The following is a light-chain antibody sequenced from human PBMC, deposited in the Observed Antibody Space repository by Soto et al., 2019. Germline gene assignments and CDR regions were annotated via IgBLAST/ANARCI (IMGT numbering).Light chain of an antibody. CDR3: LHYNYWPPWT. Sequence: EIVMTQSPVTLSVSPGERATLSCRASQSVRSNLAWYQQKPGQAPRLLMYDASTRATRIPARFSGSGSGTEFTLTITSLQSEDFAVYYCLHYNYWPPWTFGQGTKVEIK. CDR1: QSVRSN. CDR2: DAS. V-gene: IGKV3-15*01. J-gene: IGKJ1*01.